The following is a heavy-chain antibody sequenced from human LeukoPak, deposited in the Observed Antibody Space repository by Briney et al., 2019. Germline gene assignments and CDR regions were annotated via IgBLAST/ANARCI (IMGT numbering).Heavy chain of an antibody. CDR3: ARQSETRGWTFAY. J-gene: IGHJ4*02. D-gene: IGHD6-19*01. CDR1: GASISDINYY. Sequence: SETLSLTCTVSGASISDINYYWGWARQPPGKGPQWVGTIYYGGNTYYIPSLQGRVSMSIDTSKNQFSLKLTSVTAADTAVYYCARQSETRGWTFAYWGQGALVTVSS. V-gene: IGHV4-39*01. CDR2: IYYGGNT.